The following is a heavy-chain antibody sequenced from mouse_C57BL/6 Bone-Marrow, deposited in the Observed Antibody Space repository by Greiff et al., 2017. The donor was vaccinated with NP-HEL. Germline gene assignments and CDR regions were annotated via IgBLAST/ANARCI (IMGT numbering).Heavy chain of an antibody. CDR3: ARDLGYYGSDY. CDR2: ISDGGSYT. CDR1: GFTFSSYA. V-gene: IGHV5-4*01. Sequence: EVKLVESGGGLVKPGGSLKLSCAASGFTFSSYAMSWVRQTPEKRLEWVATISDGGSYTYYPDNVKGRFTISRDNAKNNLYLQMSHLKSEDTAMYYCARDLGYYGSDYWGQGTTLTVSS. J-gene: IGHJ2*01. D-gene: IGHD1-1*01.